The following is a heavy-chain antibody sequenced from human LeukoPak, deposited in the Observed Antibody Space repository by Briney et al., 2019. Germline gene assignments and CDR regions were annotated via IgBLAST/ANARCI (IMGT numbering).Heavy chain of an antibody. CDR2: ISWNSGSI. J-gene: IGHJ4*02. V-gene: IGHV3-9*01. CDR1: GFTFHQYA. CDR3: AKDKAPLYSGYDWDLDF. Sequence: GGSLRLSCAASGFTFHQYAIHWVRQVPGKGLEWVSGISWNSGSIGYADSVRGRFTISRDSAKNSVYLQMNSLRAEDTALYYCAKDKAPLYSGYDWDLDFWGQGTLVIVSS. D-gene: IGHD5-12*01.